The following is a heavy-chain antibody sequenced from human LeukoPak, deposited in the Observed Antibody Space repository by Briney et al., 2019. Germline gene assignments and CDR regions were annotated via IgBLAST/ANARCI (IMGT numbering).Heavy chain of an antibody. J-gene: IGHJ5*02. CDR1: GYTFTSYG. V-gene: IGHV1-18*01. CDR2: ISAYNGNT. CDR3: ARDPTFYSSSWSNWFDP. Sequence: ASVKVSCKASGYTFTSYGISWVRQAPGQGLEWMGWISAYNGNTNYAQKLQGRVTMTTDTSTSTAYMELRSLRSDDTAVYYCARDPTFYSSSWSNWFDPWGQGTLVTVSS. D-gene: IGHD6-13*01.